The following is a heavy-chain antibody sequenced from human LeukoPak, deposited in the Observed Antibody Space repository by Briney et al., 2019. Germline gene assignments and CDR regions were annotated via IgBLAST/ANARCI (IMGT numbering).Heavy chain of an antibody. CDR2: ISYDGSNK. Sequence: GRSLRLSCAASGFTFSSYAMHWVRQAPGKGLEWLAVISYDGSNKYYADSVKGRFTISRDNSKNTLYLQMNSLRAEDTAVYYCTRTYYDILTGPRAFDIWGQGTMVTVSS. J-gene: IGHJ3*02. CDR1: GFTFSSYA. D-gene: IGHD3-9*01. CDR3: TRTYYDILTGPRAFDI. V-gene: IGHV3-30-3*01.